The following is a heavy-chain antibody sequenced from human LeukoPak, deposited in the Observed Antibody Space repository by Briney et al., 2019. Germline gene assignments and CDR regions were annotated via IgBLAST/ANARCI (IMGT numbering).Heavy chain of an antibody. J-gene: IGHJ4*02. Sequence: GRSLRLSCAASGFTFSSYAMHWVRQAPGKGLEWVAVISYDGSSKYYADSVKGRFTISRDNSKNTLYLQMNSLRAEDTAVYYCARDGGYSGSYYDYWGQGTLVTVSS. CDR3: ARDGGYSGSYYDY. CDR2: ISYDGSSK. CDR1: GFTFSSYA. D-gene: IGHD1-26*01. V-gene: IGHV3-30-3*01.